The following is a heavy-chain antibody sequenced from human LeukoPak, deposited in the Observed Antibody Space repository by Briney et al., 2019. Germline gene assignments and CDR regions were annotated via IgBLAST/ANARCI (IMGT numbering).Heavy chain of an antibody. CDR1: GFTFSSYG. J-gene: IGHJ4*02. Sequence: GGSLRLSCAASGFTFSSYGMHWVRQAPGKGLEWVAVILYDGSNKYYADSVKGRLTISRDNSKNTLYLQMNSLRAEDTAVYYCAKDRQQSGCDYWGQGTLVTVSS. CDR3: AKDRQQSGCDY. D-gene: IGHD3-3*01. V-gene: IGHV3-30*18. CDR2: ILYDGSNK.